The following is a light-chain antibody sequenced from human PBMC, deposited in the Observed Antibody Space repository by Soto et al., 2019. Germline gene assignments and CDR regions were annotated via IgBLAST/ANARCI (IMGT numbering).Light chain of an antibody. V-gene: IGLV2-11*01. CDR3: CSYAGSSTPYV. J-gene: IGLJ1*01. CDR2: DVN. CDR1: SNDVGRFDY. Sequence: QSVLTQPRSVSGSPGQSVTISCTGTSNDVGRFDYVSWYQQHPGKAPKVIIYDVNERPSGVPNRFSGSKSGNTASLTISGLQADDEADYYCCSYAGSSTPYVFGTGTKDTVL.